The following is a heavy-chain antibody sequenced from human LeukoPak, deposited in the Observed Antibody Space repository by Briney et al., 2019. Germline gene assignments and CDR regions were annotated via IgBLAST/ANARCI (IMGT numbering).Heavy chain of an antibody. V-gene: IGHV3-74*01. CDR1: GFTFSGHW. CDR3: ARDRPIVGATRFDP. CDR2: INSDGSST. J-gene: IGHJ5*02. D-gene: IGHD1-26*01. Sequence: PGGSLRLSCTASGFTFSGHWIHWVRQAPGMGLVWVSRINSDGSSTSYADSVKGRFTISRDNAKNTLYLQMNSLRAEDTAVYYCARDRPIVGATRFDPWGQGTLVTVSS.